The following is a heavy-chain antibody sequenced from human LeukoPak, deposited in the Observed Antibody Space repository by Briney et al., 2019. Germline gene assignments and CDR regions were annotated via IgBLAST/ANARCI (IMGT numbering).Heavy chain of an antibody. CDR3: ARSYDTNFDY. J-gene: IGHJ4*02. CDR2: IYFSGST. D-gene: IGHD3-3*01. V-gene: IGHV4-59*01. Sequence: PSETLSLTCTASGGSISSYYWSWIRQPPGKGLEWIGYIYFSGSTSYNPSLKSRVTISVDRSKNQFSLKLSSVAAADTAVYYCARSYDTNFDYWGQGTLVTVSS. CDR1: GGSISSYY.